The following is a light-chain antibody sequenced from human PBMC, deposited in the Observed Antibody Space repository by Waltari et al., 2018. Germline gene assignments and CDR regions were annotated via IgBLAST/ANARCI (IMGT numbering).Light chain of an antibody. Sequence: DIQMTQSPSSLSASVGDRVTITCQASQHIYNYLNWYQQKPGKAPKLLIYAASNLQTGVPSRFSGGGSGTDFTLTISSLEPEDFAVYYCQQRNNWPLTFGGGTKVEIK. V-gene: IGKV1-33*01. CDR3: QQRNNWPLT. CDR2: AAS. CDR1: QHIYNY. J-gene: IGKJ4*01.